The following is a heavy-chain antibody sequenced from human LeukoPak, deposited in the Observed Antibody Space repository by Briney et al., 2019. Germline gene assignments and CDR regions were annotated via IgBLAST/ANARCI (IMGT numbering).Heavy chain of an antibody. CDR1: GGSVSDYY. CDR3: AREIHFDSSGQRTLHAFDI. D-gene: IGHD3-22*01. J-gene: IGHJ3*02. CDR2: IYYTGST. V-gene: IGHV4-59*02. Sequence: SETLSLTCTVSGGSVSDYYWSWIRQSPGKGLEWIGYIYYTGSTSYNPSLRSRVTISVDTSKNQFSLKVNSVTAADTAVYYCAREIHFDSSGQRTLHAFDIWGQGTMVTVSS.